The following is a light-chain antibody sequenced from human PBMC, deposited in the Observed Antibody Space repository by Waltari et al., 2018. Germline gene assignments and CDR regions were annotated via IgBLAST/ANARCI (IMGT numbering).Light chain of an antibody. V-gene: IGLV2-14*03. Sequence: QSALTQPASVSGSPGQSITISCTATSSAFGVYNFVSWYQQHPGKAPRLLIYDVSNRPSGVSSRFSGSKSDNTASLTISGLQAEDEADYYCSSYTSSSTLYVFGAGTKVTVL. CDR2: DVS. J-gene: IGLJ1*01. CDR1: SSAFGVYNF. CDR3: SSYTSSSTLYV.